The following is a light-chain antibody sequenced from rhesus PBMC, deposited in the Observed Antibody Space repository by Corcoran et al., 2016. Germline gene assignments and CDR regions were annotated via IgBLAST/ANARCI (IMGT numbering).Light chain of an antibody. CDR2: YAT. CDR1: QGISSY. J-gene: IGKJ4*01. CDR3: QQYNNLVT. V-gene: IGKV1-25*01. Sequence: DIQMTQSPSSVSASVGGRVTITCRASQGISSYLAWYQQKPGKAPKLLIYYATTLQSGVPSRFSGSGSGTEFTLTISSLQPEDFATYYCQQYNNLVTFGGGTKVEIK.